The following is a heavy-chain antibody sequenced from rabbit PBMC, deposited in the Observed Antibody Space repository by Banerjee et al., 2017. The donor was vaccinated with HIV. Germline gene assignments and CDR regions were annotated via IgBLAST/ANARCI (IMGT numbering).Heavy chain of an antibody. Sequence: QEQLEESGGDLVKPEGSLTLTCTASGFSFSSRYYMCWVRQAPGKGLEWIACICAGSSGSTYYASWAKGRFTISKTSSTTVTLQLNSLTAADTATYFCARRLYGEAYSGLWGQGTLVTVS. V-gene: IGHV1S45*01. D-gene: IGHD6-1*01. J-gene: IGHJ6*01. CDR3: ARRLYGEAYSGL. CDR2: ICAGSSGST. CDR1: GFSFSSRYY.